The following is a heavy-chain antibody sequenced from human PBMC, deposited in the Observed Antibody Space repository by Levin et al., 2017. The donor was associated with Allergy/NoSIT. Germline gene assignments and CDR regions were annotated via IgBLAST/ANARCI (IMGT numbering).Heavy chain of an antibody. V-gene: IGHV3-21*01. CDR1: GFTFSSYS. J-gene: IGHJ4*02. CDR3: ARGGPDYYGSGSYYNFDY. CDR2: ISSSSSYI. Sequence: GGSLRLSCAASGFTFSSYSMNWVRQAPGKGLEWVSSISSSSSYIYYADSVKGRFTISRDNAKNSLYLQMNSLRAEDTAVYYCARGGPDYYGSGSYYNFDYWGQGTLVTVSS. D-gene: IGHD3-10*01.